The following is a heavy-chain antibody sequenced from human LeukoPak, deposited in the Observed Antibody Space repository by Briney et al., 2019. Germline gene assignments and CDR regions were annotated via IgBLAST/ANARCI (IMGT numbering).Heavy chain of an antibody. CDR1: GYTFKNYG. D-gene: IGHD1-1*01. CDR2: ISAYNGNT. CDR3: ARKGDYWNDGAY. V-gene: IGHV1-18*01. J-gene: IGHJ4*02. Sequence: ASVKVSCKASGYTFKNYGISWVRQAPGQGLEWMGWISAYNGNTNYAQKLQGRVTMTTDTSTSTSYMELRSLTSDDTAVYYCARKGDYWNDGAYWGQGTLVTVSS.